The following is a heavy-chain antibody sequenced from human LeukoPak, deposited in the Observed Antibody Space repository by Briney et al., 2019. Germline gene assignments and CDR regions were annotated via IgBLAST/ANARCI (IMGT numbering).Heavy chain of an antibody. CDR3: VRVQLWSTRPDDAFDI. V-gene: IGHV3-7*01. CDR1: GFPFSTYW. J-gene: IGHJ3*02. D-gene: IGHD5-18*01. CDR2: INQDGTEK. Sequence: GESLRLSCAASGFPFSTYWMSWVRQAPGKGLEWVANINQDGTEKYYVDSVKGRFTISRDYAKNSLYLQMNSLRVEDTAVYYCVRVQLWSTRPDDAFDIWGQGTMVTVSS.